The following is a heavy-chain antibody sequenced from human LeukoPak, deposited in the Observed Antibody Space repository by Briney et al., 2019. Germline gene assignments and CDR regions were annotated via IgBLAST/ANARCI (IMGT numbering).Heavy chain of an antibody. D-gene: IGHD6-13*01. V-gene: IGHV3-21*01. J-gene: IGHJ4*02. CDR1: GFTFSSYS. Sequence: RPGGSLRLSCAASGFTFSSYSMNWVRQAPGKGLEWVSSISSSSSYIYYADSVKGRFTISRDNAKNSLYLQMNSLRAEDTAVYYCARGSRIAAGIIDYWGQGTLVTVSS. CDR2: ISSSSSYI. CDR3: ARGSRIAAGIIDY.